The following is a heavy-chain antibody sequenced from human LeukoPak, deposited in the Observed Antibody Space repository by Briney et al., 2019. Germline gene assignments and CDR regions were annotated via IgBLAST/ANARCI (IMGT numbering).Heavy chain of an antibody. Sequence: ASVKVSCKGSGYTFTSYVVSWVRQPPGQGLEGMGWISAYNGNTNYAQKLQGRVTMTTDTSTSTAYMELRSLRSDDTAVYYCARDPGGVVVAKAYYYGMDVWGQGTTVTVSS. CDR2: ISAYNGNT. J-gene: IGHJ6*02. D-gene: IGHD2-15*01. CDR3: ARDPGGVVVAKAYYYGMDV. V-gene: IGHV1-18*01. CDR1: GYTFTSYV.